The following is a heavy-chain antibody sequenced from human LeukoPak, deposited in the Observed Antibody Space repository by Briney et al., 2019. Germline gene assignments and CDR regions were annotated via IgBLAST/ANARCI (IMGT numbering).Heavy chain of an antibody. D-gene: IGHD5-12*01. CDR3: ARVLVATTLASENWLDP. J-gene: IGHJ5*02. CDR1: GFSFSRHA. CDR2: ITSTRSDI. V-gene: IGHV3-21*01. Sequence: GGSLRLSCEASGFSFSRHAMHWVRQAPGKGLEWASSITSTRSDIYYADSVKGRFTISRDNARNSLFLQMNSLRAEDTAVYYCARVLVATTLASENWLDPWGQGTLVTVSS.